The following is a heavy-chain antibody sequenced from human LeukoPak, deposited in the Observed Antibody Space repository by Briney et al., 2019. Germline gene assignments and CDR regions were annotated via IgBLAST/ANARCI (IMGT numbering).Heavy chain of an antibody. Sequence: GGSLRLSCAASGFTFSSYWMSWVRQAPGKGLEWVANIKQDGSERYYVDSVTGRFTISRDSATDSLYLQMNSLRAEDTAVYYCARITWWGSSWLFDCWGQGTLVIVSS. J-gene: IGHJ4*02. D-gene: IGHD6-13*01. V-gene: IGHV3-7*01. CDR3: ARITWWGSSWLFDC. CDR1: GFTFSSYW. CDR2: IKQDGSER.